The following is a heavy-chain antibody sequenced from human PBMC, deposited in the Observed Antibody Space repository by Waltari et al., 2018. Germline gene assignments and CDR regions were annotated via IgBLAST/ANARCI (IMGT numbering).Heavy chain of an antibody. V-gene: IGHV4-61*02. D-gene: IGHD3-9*01. CDR3: ARDEARYYDIMTGGGYYGLDV. Sequence: QVQLQESGPGLVRPSQTLSLTCTVSGGSISSGSVYWTWIRQPAGKGLEWVGHIFTSGCTKYNPSLKGRVSVSLDTSENQFSLRLSSVTAADTAVYYCARDEARYYDIMTGGGYYGLDVWGQGTTVTVSS. CDR1: GGSISSGSVY. CDR2: IFTSGCT. J-gene: IGHJ6*02.